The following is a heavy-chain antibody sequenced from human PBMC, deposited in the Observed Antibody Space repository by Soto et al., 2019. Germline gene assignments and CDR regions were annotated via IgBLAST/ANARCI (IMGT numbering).Heavy chain of an antibody. D-gene: IGHD2-15*01. J-gene: IGHJ5*02. CDR3: ERGGGRQRLRAHWFDP. Sequence: QVQLQQWGAGLLKPSETLSLTCAVYGGSFSGYYWSWIRQPPGKGLEWIGEINHSGSTNYNPSLKTRVTISGDKSKNQFSLKLSSVTAADTAVYYCERGGGRQRLRAHWFDPWGQGTLVTVSS. V-gene: IGHV4-34*01. CDR1: GGSFSGYY. CDR2: INHSGST.